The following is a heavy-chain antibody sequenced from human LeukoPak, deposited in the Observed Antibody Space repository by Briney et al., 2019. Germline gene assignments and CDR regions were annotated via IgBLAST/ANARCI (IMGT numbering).Heavy chain of an antibody. Sequence: SETLSLTCTVSGGSISSYYWSWIRQPAGKGLEWIGRIYTSGSTNYNPSLKSRVTMSVDTSKNQFSLTLSSVAAADTAVYYCARDLFVASSLFFDYWGQGTLVTVSS. CDR1: GGSISSYY. D-gene: IGHD6-13*01. J-gene: IGHJ4*02. CDR2: IYTSGST. V-gene: IGHV4-4*07. CDR3: ARDLFVASSLFFDY.